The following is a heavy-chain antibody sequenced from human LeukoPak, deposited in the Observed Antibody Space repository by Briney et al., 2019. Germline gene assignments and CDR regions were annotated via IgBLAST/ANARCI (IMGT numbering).Heavy chain of an antibody. D-gene: IGHD2-2*02. CDR3: ARGIVVVPAAIPLNWFDP. CDR2: IKQDGSEK. Sequence: GGSLRLSCAASGFTFSSYWMSWVRQAPGKGLEWVANIKQDGSEKYYVDSVKGRFTISRDNAKNSLYLQMNSLRAEDTAVYYCARGIVVVPAAIPLNWFDPWGQGTLVIVSS. CDR1: GFTFSSYW. J-gene: IGHJ5*02. V-gene: IGHV3-7*04.